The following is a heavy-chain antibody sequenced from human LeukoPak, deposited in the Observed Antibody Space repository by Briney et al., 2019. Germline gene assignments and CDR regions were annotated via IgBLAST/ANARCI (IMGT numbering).Heavy chain of an antibody. J-gene: IGHJ3*02. CDR1: GFTFSTYG. D-gene: IGHD3-22*01. CDR2: IRYDGSNK. CDR3: AKDFTWGYYDSSGYRDAFDI. V-gene: IGHV3-30*02. Sequence: PGGSLRLSCAASGFTFSTYGMHWVRQAPGKGLEWVAFIRYDGSNKYYADSVKGRFTISRDNSKNTLYLQMNSLRAEDTAVYYCAKDFTWGYYDSSGYRDAFDIWGQGTMVTVSS.